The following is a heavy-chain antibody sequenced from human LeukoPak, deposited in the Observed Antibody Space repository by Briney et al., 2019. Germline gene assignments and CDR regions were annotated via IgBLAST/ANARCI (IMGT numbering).Heavy chain of an antibody. V-gene: IGHV4-38-2*01. J-gene: IGHJ4*02. CDR3: ARRYSNSYFDY. CDR1: GYSISSGYY. Sequence: SDTLSLTCAVSGYSISSGYYWAWIRQPPGKGLEWIGNIYHSGSTYYNPSVKSRVTISVDTSKNQFSLKLSSVTAADTAVYYCARRYSNSYFDYWGQGTLVTVSS. CDR2: IYHSGST. D-gene: IGHD4-11*01.